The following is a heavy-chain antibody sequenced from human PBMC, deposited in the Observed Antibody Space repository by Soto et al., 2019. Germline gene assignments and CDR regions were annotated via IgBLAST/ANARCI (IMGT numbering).Heavy chain of an antibody. CDR1: GGSISSGGYS. J-gene: IGHJ4*02. D-gene: IGHD2-8*02. CDR3: ARDKITGLFDY. V-gene: IGHV4-34*01. Sequence: SETLSLTCAVSGGSISSGGYSWTWIRQPPGTGLERIGEINHSGSTNYNPSLKSRVTISVDTSKNQFSLKLTSVTAADTAVYYCARDKITGLFDYWGQGTLVTVPQ. CDR2: INHSGST.